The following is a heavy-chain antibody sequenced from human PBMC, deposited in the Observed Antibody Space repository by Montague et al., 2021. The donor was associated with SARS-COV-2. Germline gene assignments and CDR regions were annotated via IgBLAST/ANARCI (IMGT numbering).Heavy chain of an antibody. D-gene: IGHD2/OR15-2a*01. CDR1: GGSIRTSAYY. CDR3: VSLSMILEP. V-gene: IGHV4-39*01. CDR2: IDYSGCT. Sequence: SETLSLTCYVSGGSIRTSAYYWGWIRQPPGKGLERIGNIDYSGCTYYNPSLKSRVTISLDTSKNQFHLRLNPVTAADTAVYYCVSLSMILEPWGQGTLVTVSS. J-gene: IGHJ5*02.